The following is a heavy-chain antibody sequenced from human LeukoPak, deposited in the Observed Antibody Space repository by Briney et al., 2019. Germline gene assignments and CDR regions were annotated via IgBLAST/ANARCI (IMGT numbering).Heavy chain of an antibody. CDR1: GYTFTTYG. J-gene: IGHJ4*02. D-gene: IGHD5-12*01. CDR2: ISAYNGHT. Sequence: ASVKVSCKASGYTFTTYGISWVRQAPGQGLEWMGWISAYNGHTNYAQNLQGRVTMTTDTSTSTAYMELRSLRSDDTAVYYCARVGYSGYDRTYYFDYWGQGTLVTVSS. V-gene: IGHV1-18*01. CDR3: ARVGYSGYDRTYYFDY.